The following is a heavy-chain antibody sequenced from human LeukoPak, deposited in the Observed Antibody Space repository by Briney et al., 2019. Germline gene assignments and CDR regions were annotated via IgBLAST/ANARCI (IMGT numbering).Heavy chain of an antibody. V-gene: IGHV4-39*01. Sequence: PSETLSLTCTVSGGSIGSSLYHWGWIRQSPGKNLEWLGSIYYTGTTHYNPSLKSRVTISVDTSKNQFSLNLSSVTAADTAVYYCARQEIGLRSFDPWGQGTLVIVSS. D-gene: IGHD3/OR15-3a*01. CDR3: ARQEIGLRSFDP. CDR1: GGSIGSSLYH. J-gene: IGHJ5*02. CDR2: IYYTGTT.